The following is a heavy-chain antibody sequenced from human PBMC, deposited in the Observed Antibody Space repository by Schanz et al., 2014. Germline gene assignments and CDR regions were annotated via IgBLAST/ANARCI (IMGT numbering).Heavy chain of an antibody. CDR3: AKEDRTHSSDYVY. J-gene: IGHJ4*02. D-gene: IGHD3-22*01. Sequence: LVESGGGVVQPGRSLRLSCAASGFTFSSYGMHWVRQVPGKGLEWVAVVCYDGSKKYYADSVKGRFTTSRDNSKNTMYLQMNSLRAXXXAVYYCAKEDRTHSSDYVYWGQGTLVTVSS. V-gene: IGHV3-33*06. CDR1: GFTFSSYG. CDR2: VCYDGSKK.